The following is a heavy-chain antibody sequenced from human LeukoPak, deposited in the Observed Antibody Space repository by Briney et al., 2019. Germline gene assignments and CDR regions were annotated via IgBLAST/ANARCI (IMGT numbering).Heavy chain of an antibody. V-gene: IGHV3-53*01. J-gene: IGHJ4*02. CDR1: GFTVSNSY. Sequence: AGGSLRLSCAASGFTVSNSYMAWVRQAPGKGLEWVSFIYNSGTTSHADSVKGRFTISRDNSKNTLYLQMNTLRVEDTAVYYCARGDGVYVYWGQGTLVTVSP. CDR3: ARGDGVYVY. CDR2: IYNSGTT. D-gene: IGHD5/OR15-5a*01.